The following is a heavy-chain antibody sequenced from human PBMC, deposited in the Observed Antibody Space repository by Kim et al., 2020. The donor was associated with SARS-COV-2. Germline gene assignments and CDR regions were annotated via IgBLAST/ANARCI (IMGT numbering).Heavy chain of an antibody. CDR1: GFTFSSYG. Sequence: GGSLRLSCAASGFTFSSYGMHWVRQAPGKGLEWVAVISYDGSNKYYADSVKGRFTISRDNSKNTLYLQMNSLRAEDTAVYYCAKDPGITMVRGALDYWGQGTLVTVSS. CDR3: AKDPGITMVRGALDY. D-gene: IGHD3-10*01. J-gene: IGHJ4*02. V-gene: IGHV3-30*18. CDR2: ISYDGSNK.